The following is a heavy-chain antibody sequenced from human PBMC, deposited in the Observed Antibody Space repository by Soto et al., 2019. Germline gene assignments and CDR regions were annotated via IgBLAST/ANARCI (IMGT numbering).Heavy chain of an antibody. J-gene: IGHJ3*02. D-gene: IGHD1-20*01. V-gene: IGHV3-48*01. Sequence: EVQLVESGGGLVQPGGSLRLSCAASGFNFKRYAMNWVRQAPGKGLEWVSFISGGSRTIYHADSVKGRFTISRDNAQGALHLQMNSLGAEDTAVYYCARDTSRPHDDNWNEDDDALDIWGQGTRVAVSS. CDR3: ARDTSRPHDDNWNEDDDALDI. CDR1: GFNFKRYA. CDR2: ISGGSRTI.